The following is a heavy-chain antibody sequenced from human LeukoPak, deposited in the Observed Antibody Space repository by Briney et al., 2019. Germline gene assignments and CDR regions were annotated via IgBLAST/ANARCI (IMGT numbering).Heavy chain of an antibody. V-gene: IGHV3-33*01. Sequence: GGSLRLSCAASGFTFSSYGMHWVRQAPGKGLEWVAVIWYDGSNKYYADSVKGRFTISRDNSKNTLYLQMNSLRAEDTAVYYCVPDLYYYDSTSYGMDVWGQGTTVTVSS. CDR1: GFTFSSYG. CDR3: VPDLYYYDSTSYGMDV. J-gene: IGHJ6*02. D-gene: IGHD3-22*01. CDR2: IWYDGSNK.